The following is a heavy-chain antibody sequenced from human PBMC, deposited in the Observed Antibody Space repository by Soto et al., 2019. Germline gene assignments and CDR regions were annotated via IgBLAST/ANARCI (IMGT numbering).Heavy chain of an antibody. V-gene: IGHV3-23*01. CDR2: ISGSGGST. D-gene: IGHD3-10*01. CDR1: GFTFSSYA. Sequence: GSLRLSCAASGFTFSSYAMSWVRQAPGKGLEWVSAISGSGGSTYYADSVKGRFTISRDNSKNTLYLQMNSLRAEDTAVYYCAKGGGYYLVSYYYGMDVWGQGTTVTVSS. CDR3: AKGGGYYLVSYYYGMDV. J-gene: IGHJ6*02.